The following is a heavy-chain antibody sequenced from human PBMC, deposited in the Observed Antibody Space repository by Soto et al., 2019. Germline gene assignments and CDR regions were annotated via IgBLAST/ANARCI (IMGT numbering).Heavy chain of an antibody. V-gene: IGHV1-69*11. Sequence: QVQLVQSGAEVKKPGSSVKVSCKASGGTFSGYGISWVRQAPGQGLEWVGGIIPILGTPNYAQKFQGSVTITADEATRTAYMELKSLRSEDTAVYYCARSSGWQNYYYYGMDVWGQGTTVTVSS. CDR2: IIPILGTP. J-gene: IGHJ6*02. CDR3: ARSSGWQNYYYYGMDV. D-gene: IGHD6-19*01. CDR1: GGTFSGYG.